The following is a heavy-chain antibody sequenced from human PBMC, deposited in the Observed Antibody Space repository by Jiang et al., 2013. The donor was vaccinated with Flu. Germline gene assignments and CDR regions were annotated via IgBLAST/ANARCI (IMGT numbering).Heavy chain of an antibody. D-gene: IGHD6-13*01. V-gene: IGHV3-48*03. CDR3: ARDSAGYDAFDI. Sequence: LVQPGGSLRLSCAASGFTFGSSEMNWVRQAPGKGLEWISYISTSGSTVYYADSVKGRFTISRDNANNSLYLQMNSLRAEDTAVYYCARDSAGYDAFDIWGQGTMVTVSS. CDR2: ISTSGSTV. CDR1: GFTFGSSE. J-gene: IGHJ3*02.